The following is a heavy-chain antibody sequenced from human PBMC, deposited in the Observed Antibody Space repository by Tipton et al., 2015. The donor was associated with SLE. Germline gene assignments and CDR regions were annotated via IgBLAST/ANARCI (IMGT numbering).Heavy chain of an antibody. D-gene: IGHD3-10*01. CDR2: VYYSVAT. CDR3: ARGAKERITLVRVRPYYFDY. V-gene: IGHV4-39*01. J-gene: IGHJ4*01. Sequence: TLSLTCTVSGGSISSSGHYWGWIRQPPGKGLEWIGSVYYSVATHYNPSLKSRVTISADTSKNQFSLRLTSVTAADSAVYFCARGAKERITLVRVRPYYFDYWGQGSLVTVSS. CDR1: GGSISSSGHY.